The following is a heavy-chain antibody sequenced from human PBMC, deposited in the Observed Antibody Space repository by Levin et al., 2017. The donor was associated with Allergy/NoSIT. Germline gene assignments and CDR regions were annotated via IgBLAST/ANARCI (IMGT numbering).Heavy chain of an antibody. J-gene: IGHJ5*02. D-gene: IGHD1-1*01. CDR3: ARGKSWHRNEFDP. V-gene: IGHV4-59*01. CDR2: FYYIGST. CDR1: GGSISSYY. Sequence: SETLSLTCSVSGGSISSYYWNWIRQPPGKALEWIGYFYYIGSTNINPSLKSRVTISVDTSKNQFSLNLRSVTAAATAVYYWARGKSWHRNEFDPWGQGTLVTVSP.